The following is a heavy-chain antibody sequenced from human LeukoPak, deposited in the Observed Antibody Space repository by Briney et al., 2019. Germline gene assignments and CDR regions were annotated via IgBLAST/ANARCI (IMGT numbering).Heavy chain of an antibody. CDR3: AKAARQASLSWFRSYFDY. V-gene: IGHV3-23*01. CDR1: GFTFSSYA. CDR2: ISGSGGST. D-gene: IGHD2-21*01. Sequence: PGGSLRLSCAASGFTFSSYAMSWVRQAPGKGLEWVSAISGSGGSTYYADSVKGRFTISRNNSKNTLYLQMNSLRAEDTAVYYCAKAARQASLSWFRSYFDYWGQGTLVTVSS. J-gene: IGHJ4*02.